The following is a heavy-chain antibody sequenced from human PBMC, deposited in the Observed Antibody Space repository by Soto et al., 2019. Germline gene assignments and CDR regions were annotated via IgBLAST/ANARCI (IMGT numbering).Heavy chain of an antibody. V-gene: IGHV3-33*01. D-gene: IGHD3-22*01. CDR1: GFTFSSYG. CDR3: ARSFNLDYYDSSGYPLPDAFDI. J-gene: IGHJ3*02. Sequence: PGGSLRLSCAASGFTFSSYGMHWVRQAPGKGLEWVAVIWYDGSNKYYADSVKSRFTISRDNSKNTLYLQMNSLRAEDTAVYYCARSFNLDYYDSSGYPLPDAFDIWGQGTMVTVSS. CDR2: IWYDGSNK.